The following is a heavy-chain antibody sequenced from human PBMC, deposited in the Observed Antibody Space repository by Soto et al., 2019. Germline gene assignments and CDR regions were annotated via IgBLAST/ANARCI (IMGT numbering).Heavy chain of an antibody. CDR1: GGTFSSYA. D-gene: IGHD3-22*01. CDR2: IIPIFGTA. V-gene: IGHV1-69*01. Sequence: QVQLVQSGAEVKKPGSSVKVSCKASGGTFSSYAISWVRQAPGQGLEWMGGIIPIFGTANYAQKFQGRVTITADESTSTAYMELSSVRSEDTAVYYCAREKGAAYYDSSGYYPFDYWGQGTLVTVSS. J-gene: IGHJ4*02. CDR3: AREKGAAYYDSSGYYPFDY.